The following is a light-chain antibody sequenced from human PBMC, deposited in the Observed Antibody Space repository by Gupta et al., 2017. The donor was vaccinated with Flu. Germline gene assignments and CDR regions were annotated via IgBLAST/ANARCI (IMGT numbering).Light chain of an antibody. J-gene: IGKJ1*01. V-gene: IGKV1-5*03. CDR2: KAS. CDR3: QQYYTHWT. CDR1: QSIYSW. Sequence: DIQMTQSPSTLSASVGDRVTITCRASQSIYSWLAWYQQKPGKAPKLLIYKASSLESGVPSTVSGSGSGTEFTLTISSLQPDDFATYYCQQYYTHWTFGQGTKVEIK.